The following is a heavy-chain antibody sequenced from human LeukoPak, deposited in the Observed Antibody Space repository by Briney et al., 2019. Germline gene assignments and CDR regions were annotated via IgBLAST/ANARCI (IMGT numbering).Heavy chain of an antibody. D-gene: IGHD4-11*01. CDR1: GGSISSSSYY. CDR3: ARVMTTGLFRFDY. CDR2: IYYSGST. V-gene: IGHV4-39*07. Sequence: SETLSLTCTVSGGSISSSSYYWGWIRQPPGKGLEWNGSIYYSGSTYYNPSLKSRVTISVDTSKNQFSLKLSSVTAADTAVYYCARVMTTGLFRFDYWGQGTLVTVSS. J-gene: IGHJ4*02.